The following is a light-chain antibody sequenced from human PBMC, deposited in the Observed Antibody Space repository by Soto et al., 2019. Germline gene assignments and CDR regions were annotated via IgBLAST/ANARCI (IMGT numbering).Light chain of an antibody. CDR3: QQYHDWPLYT. CDR1: QSISSW. Sequence: DIQMTQSPSTLSASVGDRVTITCRASQSISSWLAWYQQKPGKAPKLLIYDASSLESGVPSRFSGSGSGTEFTLTISSLQSEDFAVYYCQQYHDWPLYTFGQGTKLEIK. V-gene: IGKV1-5*01. CDR2: DAS. J-gene: IGKJ2*01.